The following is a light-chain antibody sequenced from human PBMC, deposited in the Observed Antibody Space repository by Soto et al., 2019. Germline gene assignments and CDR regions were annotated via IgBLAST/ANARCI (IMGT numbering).Light chain of an antibody. J-gene: IGKJ1*01. CDR2: GAS. Sequence: ETLMTQSPATLSVSPWERAALSCPASQSVNNNLAWYQQKLGQAPRVLIYGASTRATGIPARFTGSGSGTEFILPITSLQSEDSAVYYCQEYNTWPWTFGQGTKVDI. V-gene: IGKV3-15*01. CDR1: QSVNNN. CDR3: QEYNTWPWT.